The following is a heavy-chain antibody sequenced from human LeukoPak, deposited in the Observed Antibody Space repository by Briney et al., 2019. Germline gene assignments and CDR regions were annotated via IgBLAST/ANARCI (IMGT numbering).Heavy chain of an antibody. V-gene: IGHV1-24*01. D-gene: IGHD6-13*01. J-gene: IGHJ6*03. CDR3: ATDRGVAAAGTYYYYMDV. CDR1: GYSLTELS. Sequence: ASVKVSCKVSGYSLTELSMHWVRQAPGKGLEWMGVFYPEDGEAIYAQKFQGRVTMTEDTSTDTAYMKLSSLRSEDTAVYYCATDRGVAAAGTYYYYMDVWGKGTTVTVSS. CDR2: FYPEDGEA.